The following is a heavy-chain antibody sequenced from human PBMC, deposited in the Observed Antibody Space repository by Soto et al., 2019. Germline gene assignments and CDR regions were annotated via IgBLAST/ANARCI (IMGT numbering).Heavy chain of an antibody. J-gene: IGHJ4*02. Sequence: GGSLRLSCAASGFTFSSYWMSWVRQAPGKGLEWVASIKHDGSEKNYVDSVKGRFTISRDNAKNSLYLQMNSLRAEDTAVYYCARDYSSYGPFDYWGQGTLVTVSS. CDR1: GFTFSSYW. D-gene: IGHD5-18*01. V-gene: IGHV3-7*01. CDR2: IKHDGSEK. CDR3: ARDYSSYGPFDY.